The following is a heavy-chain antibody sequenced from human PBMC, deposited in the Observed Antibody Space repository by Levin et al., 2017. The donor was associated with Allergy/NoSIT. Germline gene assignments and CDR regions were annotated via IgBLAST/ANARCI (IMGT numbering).Heavy chain of an antibody. CDR1: GDSVSSNSAA. D-gene: IGHD5-18*01. V-gene: IGHV6-1*01. CDR3: ARYSYGSGHFWEPFDY. J-gene: IGHJ4*02. Sequence: SQTLSLTCAISGDSVSSNSAAWNWIRQSPSRGLEWLGRTYYRSKWYNDYAVSVKSRITINPDTSKNQFSLQLNSVTPEDTAVYYCARYSYGSGHFWEPFDYWGQGTLVTVSS. CDR2: TYYRSKWYN.